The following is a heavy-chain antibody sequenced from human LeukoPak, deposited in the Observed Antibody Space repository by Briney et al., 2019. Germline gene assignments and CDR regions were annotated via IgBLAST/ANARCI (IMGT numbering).Heavy chain of an antibody. CDR2: IYSSGST. Sequence: SETLSLTCTVSGGSISSSSYYWGWIRQPAGKGLEWIGRIYSSGSTNYNPALRSRLTISVDTSKNQFSLKLSSVTAADTAVYYCASTICISTSCYPGVVDYWGQGTLVTVSS. V-gene: IGHV4-61*02. D-gene: IGHD2-2*01. CDR3: ASTICISTSCYPGVVDY. J-gene: IGHJ4*02. CDR1: GGSISSSSYY.